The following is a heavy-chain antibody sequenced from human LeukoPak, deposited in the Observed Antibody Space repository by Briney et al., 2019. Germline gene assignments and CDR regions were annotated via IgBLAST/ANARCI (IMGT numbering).Heavy chain of an antibody. V-gene: IGHV4-59*12. CDR3: ARDGAEAGTVDDY. CDR1: GGSISSYY. CDR2: IYHSGST. Sequence: SETLSLTCTVSGGSISSYYWSWIRQPPGKGLEWIGYIYHSGSTYYNPSLKSRVTISVDRSKNQFSLKLSSVTAADTAVYYCARDGAEAGTVDDYWGQGTLVTVSS. J-gene: IGHJ4*02. D-gene: IGHD6-13*01.